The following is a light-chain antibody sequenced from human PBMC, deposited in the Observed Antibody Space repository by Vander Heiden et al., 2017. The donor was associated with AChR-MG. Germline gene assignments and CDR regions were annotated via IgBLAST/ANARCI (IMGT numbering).Light chain of an antibody. CDR3: QQSYTTPRT. CDR1: QSIGRY. V-gene: IGKV1-39*01. Sequence: DIQMTQSPSSLSASAGDRVTIKCRASQSIGRYLNWYQQKPGKAPEPLIYAASGLQSGVPSRFSGSGSGTDFTLTISSLQSEDSATYYCQQSYTTPRTFGQGTKLEIK. CDR2: AAS. J-gene: IGKJ2*02.